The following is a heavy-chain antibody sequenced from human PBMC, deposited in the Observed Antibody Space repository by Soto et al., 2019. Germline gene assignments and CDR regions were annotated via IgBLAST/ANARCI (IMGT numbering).Heavy chain of an antibody. CDR3: VVAALPCYFDY. CDR2: ISAYNGNT. D-gene: IGHD2-15*01. J-gene: IGHJ4*02. CDR1: GDTFTSYG. V-gene: IGHV1-18*01. Sequence: ASMKVYCKASGDTFTSYGISWVRQAPGQGLEWMGGISAYNGNTNYAQKLQGRVTMTPDTSTSTAYMELRSLRSDDTAVYSYVVAALPCYFDYWGQATLVTLAS.